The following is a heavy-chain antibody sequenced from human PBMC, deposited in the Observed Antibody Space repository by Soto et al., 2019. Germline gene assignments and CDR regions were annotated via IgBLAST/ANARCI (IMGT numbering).Heavy chain of an antibody. V-gene: IGHV3-30*18. D-gene: IGHD6-19*01. CDR1: GVTFSRYG. Sequence: QVQLVESGGGVVQPGRSLRLSCAVSGVTFSRYGMHWGRQAPGKGLERVAAISYDGSNKYYADSVKGRFTISRDNSKNTLHLQMNSLRAEDTAVYYCAKQVTPHSSGWPDAFDIWGQGTMVIVSS. CDR2: ISYDGSNK. J-gene: IGHJ3*02. CDR3: AKQVTPHSSGWPDAFDI.